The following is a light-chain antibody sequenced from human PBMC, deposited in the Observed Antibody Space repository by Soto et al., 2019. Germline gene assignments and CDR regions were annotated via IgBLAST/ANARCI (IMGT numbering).Light chain of an antibody. Sequence: SVLTQPASVSGSPGHSITISCTGTSSDVGGYNYVSWYQQHPGKAPKLMIYDVSNRPSGVSNRFSGSKSGNTASLTISGLQAEDEADYYCSSYTSSSTLPFGTGTKVTVL. CDR2: DVS. J-gene: IGLJ1*01. CDR3: SSYTSSSTLP. V-gene: IGLV2-14*01. CDR1: SSDVGGYNY.